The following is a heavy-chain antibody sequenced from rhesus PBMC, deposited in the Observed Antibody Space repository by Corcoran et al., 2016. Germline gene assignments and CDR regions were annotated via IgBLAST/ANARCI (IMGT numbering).Heavy chain of an antibody. CDR1: GFTFGCSA. Sequence: EVQLVESGGGLVQPGGSLRPSCAASGFTFGCSAIHWVRQASRKGMGWVGRIRSKSNNYATEYAATVKGRFTISRDDSKNTAYLQMNSLKTEDTAVYYCAANLGDSYNSFDYWGQGVLVTVSS. J-gene: IGHJ4*01. D-gene: IGHD1-26*01. CDR2: IRSKSNNYAT. V-gene: IGHV3-186*02. CDR3: AANLGDSYNSFDY.